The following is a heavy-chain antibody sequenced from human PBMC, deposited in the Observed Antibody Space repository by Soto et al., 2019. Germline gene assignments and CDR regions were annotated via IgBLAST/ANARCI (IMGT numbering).Heavy chain of an antibody. CDR1: GFTFSSYA. J-gene: IGHJ4*02. Sequence: PGGSLRLSCAVSGFTFSSYAMSWVRQAPGKGLEWVSAISGSGGSTYYADSVKGRFTISRDNSKNTLYLQMNSLRAEDTAVYYCAKIDWDGYKYYFDYWGQGTLVTVSS. CDR3: AKIDWDGYKYYFDY. D-gene: IGHD1-1*01. V-gene: IGHV3-23*01. CDR2: ISGSGGST.